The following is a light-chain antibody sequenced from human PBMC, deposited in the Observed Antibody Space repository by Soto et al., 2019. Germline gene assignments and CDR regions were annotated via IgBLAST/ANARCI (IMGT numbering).Light chain of an antibody. CDR3: CSYAGSCYVV. V-gene: IGLV1-47*02. CDR1: RPSIGSNH. J-gene: IGLJ2*01. CDR2: TNN. Sequence: QSVLTQPPSASGTPGQRVTISCSGSRPSIGSNHVYWYQQLPGMAPKLLIYTNNQRPSGVPDRFSASKSGTSASLAISGLRSEDEADYYCCSYAGSCYVVFGGGTKVTVL.